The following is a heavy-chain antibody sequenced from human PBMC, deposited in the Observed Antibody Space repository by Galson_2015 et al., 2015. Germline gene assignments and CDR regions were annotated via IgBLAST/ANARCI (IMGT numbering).Heavy chain of an antibody. J-gene: IGHJ3*01. Sequence: ETLSLTCTVSGGSISTSTHYWHWIRQPPGKGLEWVGNSHYSGITYYNPSLKGRVSISVDTSKNQFSLRLTSVTAADTALYFCARNRDSSTLLGNAFDVWGQGTMVTVTS. V-gene: IGHV4-39*01. CDR1: GGSISTSTHY. D-gene: IGHD2-2*01. CDR3: ARNRDSSTLLGNAFDV. CDR2: SHYSGIT.